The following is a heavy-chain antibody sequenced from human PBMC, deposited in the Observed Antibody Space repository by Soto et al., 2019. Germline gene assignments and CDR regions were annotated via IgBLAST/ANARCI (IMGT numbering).Heavy chain of an antibody. CDR2: ISTYNVNT. CDR1: GYTFTNYG. CDR3: ARVPGELHLLDAFDV. J-gene: IGHJ3*01. Sequence: QIQLVQSGGEVKKPGASVNVSCKASGYTFTNYGIGRVRQAPGQGLEWMGWISTYNVNTIYAQNFQDRVTMTTDTSTSTAYMELKSLTSDDTAVYYCARVPGELHLLDAFDVWGQGTMLTVSS. V-gene: IGHV1-18*01. D-gene: IGHD1-7*01.